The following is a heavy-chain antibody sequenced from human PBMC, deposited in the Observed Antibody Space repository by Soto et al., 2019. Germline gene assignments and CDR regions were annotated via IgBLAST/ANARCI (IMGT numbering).Heavy chain of an antibody. CDR3: ARAGERNHDFLDY. J-gene: IGHJ4*02. Sequence: GGSLRLSCAASGFTFSPYSMNWVRQAPGKGLEWVANIYQDGNEDNHVDSVKGRFTISRDNAKNSLFLQMNSLRVDDTAVYYCARAGERNHDFLDYWGQGTLVTVSS. CDR2: IYQDGNED. V-gene: IGHV3-7*01. D-gene: IGHD2-21*02. CDR1: GFTFSPYS.